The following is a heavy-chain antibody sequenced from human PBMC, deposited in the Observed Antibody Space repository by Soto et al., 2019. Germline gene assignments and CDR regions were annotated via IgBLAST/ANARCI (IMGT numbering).Heavy chain of an antibody. CDR2: IWWDDDK. D-gene: IGHD2-21*01. V-gene: IGHV2-5*02. J-gene: IGHJ6*03. CDR1: GFSLSTSGVG. CDR3: VHTDSPGGQYYYMAF. Sequence: QITLKESGPTLVKPTQTLTLTCTFSGFSLSTSGVGVGWIRQPPGKALEWLARIWWDDDKRYSPSLRSRLTITKATAKNQVVLTMANLDPVDTATYCGVHTDSPGGQYYYMAFWGKGTAVTVSS.